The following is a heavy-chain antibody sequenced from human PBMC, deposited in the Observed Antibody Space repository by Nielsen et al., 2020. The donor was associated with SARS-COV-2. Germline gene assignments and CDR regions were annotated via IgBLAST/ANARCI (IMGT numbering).Heavy chain of an antibody. CDR3: ARHTVYSSTWFAFDL. V-gene: IGHV1-18*04. CDR1: GHTFANYG. CDR2: LSTQNGNT. D-gene: IGHD6-13*01. J-gene: IGHJ3*01. Sequence: AAVKVSCKASGHTFANYGLTWVRQAPGQGLEWMGWLSTQNGNTNFAQKFQGRVTVTTDTSTNTVYMELRSLRSDDTAVYYCARHTVYSSTWFAFDLWGQGTMVTVS.